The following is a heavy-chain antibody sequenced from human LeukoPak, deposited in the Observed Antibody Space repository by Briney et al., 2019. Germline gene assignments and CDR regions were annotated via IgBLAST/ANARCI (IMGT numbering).Heavy chain of an antibody. J-gene: IGHJ4*02. CDR3: ARDEGATIGSSDY. Sequence: GGSLRLSCAASGFTFSSYSMNWVRQAPGKGLEWVSSISSSSSYIYYADSVKGRFTISRDNAKNSLYLQMNSLRAEDTAVYYCARDEGATIGSSDYWGQGTLVTVSS. CDR2: ISSSSSYI. CDR1: GFTFSSYS. V-gene: IGHV3-21*01. D-gene: IGHD1-26*01.